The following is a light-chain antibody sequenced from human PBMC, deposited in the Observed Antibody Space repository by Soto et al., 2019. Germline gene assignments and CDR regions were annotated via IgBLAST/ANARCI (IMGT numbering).Light chain of an antibody. CDR3: CSYAGSYTYV. Sequence: QSALTQPRSVSGSPGQSVTISCTGTSSDVGGYSFVSWYQQHPGEAPKLMIYDVTKRPSGVPDRFSGSKSGNTASLTISGLQAEDEADYYCCSYAGSYTYVFGTGTKVTVL. V-gene: IGLV2-11*01. CDR1: SSDVGGYSF. CDR2: DVT. J-gene: IGLJ1*01.